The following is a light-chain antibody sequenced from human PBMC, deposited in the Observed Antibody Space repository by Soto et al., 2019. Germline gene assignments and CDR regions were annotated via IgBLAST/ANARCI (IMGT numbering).Light chain of an antibody. CDR1: QSVTSNY. J-gene: IGKJ4*01. CDR3: QQYGCSPLT. CDR2: GAS. Sequence: EIVLTQSPGVLSLSPGERATLSCRASQSVTSNYLAWYQQKRGQAPRLLIDGASSRATGIPDRFSGSGSGPDFTLTITSLEPEDSAVYYCQQYGCSPLTFGGGTKVEIK. V-gene: IGKV3-20*01.